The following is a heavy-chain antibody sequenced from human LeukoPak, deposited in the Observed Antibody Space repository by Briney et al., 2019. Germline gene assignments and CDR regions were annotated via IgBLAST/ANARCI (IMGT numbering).Heavy chain of an antibody. V-gene: IGHV4-59*08. Sequence: SETLSLTCTVSGGSISSYYWSWIRQPPEKGLEWIGYIYYSGSTNYNPSLKSRVTISVDTSKNQFSLELSSVTAADTAVYYCARSPVVGGVYYYDSSGYPSGEDWGQGTLVTVSS. D-gene: IGHD3-22*01. J-gene: IGHJ1*01. CDR3: ARSPVVGGVYYYDSSGYPSGED. CDR1: GGSISSYY. CDR2: IYYSGST.